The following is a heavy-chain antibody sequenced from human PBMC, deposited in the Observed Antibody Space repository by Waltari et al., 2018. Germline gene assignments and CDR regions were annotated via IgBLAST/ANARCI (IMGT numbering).Heavy chain of an antibody. CDR3: AKCASSYGNDALDV. CDR1: GFTFSNYA. V-gene: IGHV3-23*01. J-gene: IGHJ3*01. D-gene: IGHD5-18*01. Sequence: EVHLLESGGGLVQPGGSLRLSCVASGFTFSNYAMNWVRQAPGQGLEGVSYLRGGGAGTLYADSVKGRFTISRDNSKNTLYLQMNSLGAEDTALYYCAKCASSYGNDALDVWGRGTMVTVSS. CDR2: LRGGGAGT.